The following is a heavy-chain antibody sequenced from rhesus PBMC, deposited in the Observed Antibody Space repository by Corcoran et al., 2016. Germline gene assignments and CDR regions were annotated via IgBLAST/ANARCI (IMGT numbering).Heavy chain of an antibody. CDR2: ISYDGSKK. V-gene: IGHV3-54*02. D-gene: IGHD6S26*01. Sequence: EVQLVESGGGLVQPGGSLRLSCAASGFTFSSYVMHWVRQAPGKGLEWVAVISYDGSKKNYSDSVKDRFTISRDNSKKMLYLQMNNLKLEDTAVYYCAEGLIAAADPGGYFDYWGQGVLVTVSS. CDR3: AEGLIAAADPGGYFDY. CDR1: GFTFSSYV. J-gene: IGHJ4*01.